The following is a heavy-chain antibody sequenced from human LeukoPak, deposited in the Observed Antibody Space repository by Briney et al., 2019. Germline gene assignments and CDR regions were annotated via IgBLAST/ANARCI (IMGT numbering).Heavy chain of an antibody. CDR2: ISGSGGYT. Sequence: GGSLILSCAASGFTFSTYAMSWVRQAPGKGLEWVSAISGSGGYTYYADSVKGRFTISRDNSKNTLYLEMNSLRAEDTAVYYCAKEVYYYGSGSYYSANYIDYWGQGTLVTVSS. V-gene: IGHV3-23*01. CDR3: AKEVYYYGSGSYYSANYIDY. J-gene: IGHJ4*02. CDR1: GFTFSTYA. D-gene: IGHD3-10*01.